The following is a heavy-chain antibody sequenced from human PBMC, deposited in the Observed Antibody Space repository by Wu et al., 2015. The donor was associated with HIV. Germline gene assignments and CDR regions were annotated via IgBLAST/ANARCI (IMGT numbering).Heavy chain of an antibody. J-gene: IGHJ6*03. Sequence: QLQLEQSGAEVREPGSSVKVSCKASGGTFRTNAISWVRQAPGQEFEWIGGLVSVFHSPNYAKNFQGRVTISADESTGTAYMELNTLRPEDTAVYYCARVPRSGANYYYYMDVWGEGSTVNRLL. CDR1: GGTFRTNA. V-gene: IGHV1-69*12. D-gene: IGHD3-10*01. CDR3: ARVPRSGANYYYYMDV. CDR2: LVSVFHSP.